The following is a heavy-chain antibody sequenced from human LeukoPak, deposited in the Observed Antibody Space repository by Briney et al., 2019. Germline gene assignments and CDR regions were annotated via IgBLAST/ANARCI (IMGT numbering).Heavy chain of an antibody. Sequence: GASVKVSCKASGYTFTSYYMHWVRQAPGQGLERMGVINPSGGSTSYAQKFQGRVTMTRDTSTSTVYMELSSLRSEDTAVYYCARDRRRWELPFDYWGQGTLVTVSS. V-gene: IGHV1-46*01. CDR1: GYTFTSYY. CDR3: ARDRRRWELPFDY. D-gene: IGHD1-26*01. J-gene: IGHJ4*02. CDR2: INPSGGST.